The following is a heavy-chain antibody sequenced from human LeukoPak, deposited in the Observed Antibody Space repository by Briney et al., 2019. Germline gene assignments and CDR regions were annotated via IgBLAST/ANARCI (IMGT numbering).Heavy chain of an antibody. V-gene: IGHV3-15*01. CDR2: IHTNFDGGVI. CDR3: TVRSSI. Sequence: TGGSLXLSCVVSGITFSDVWMSWVRQAPGKGLEWVGRIHTNFDGGVIDYAAPVQGRFTISRDDSKNTLYLQMNYLKTEDTAMYYCTVRSSIWGQGTQVTVSS. CDR1: GITFSDVW. J-gene: IGHJ4*02. D-gene: IGHD3-3*02.